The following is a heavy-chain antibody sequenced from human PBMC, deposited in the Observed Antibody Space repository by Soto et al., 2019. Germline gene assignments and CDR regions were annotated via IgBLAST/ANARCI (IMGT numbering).Heavy chain of an antibody. D-gene: IGHD3-3*01. CDR3: AKLNSLYYGKFDY. Sequence: QVQLVESGGGVVQPGRSLRLSCAASGFTFSSYGIHWVRQAPGKGLEWGAVISYDGSNKYYADSVKGRFTISRDNSKNTLYLQMNSLRAEATAVYYCAKLNSLYYGKFDYWGQGTLVTVSS. CDR2: ISYDGSNK. CDR1: GFTFSSYG. J-gene: IGHJ4*02. V-gene: IGHV3-30*18.